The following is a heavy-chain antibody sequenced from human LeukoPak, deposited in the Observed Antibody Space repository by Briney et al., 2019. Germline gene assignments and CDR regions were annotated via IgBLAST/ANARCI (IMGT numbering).Heavy chain of an antibody. CDR2: INHSGST. CDR1: GGSISGYY. CDR3: ARSGGSGSYPIDY. Sequence: SETLSLTCTVSGGSISGYYWSWIRQPPGKGLERIGEINHSGSTNYNPSLKSRVTISVDTSKNQFSLKLSSVTAADTAVYYCARSGGSGSYPIDYWGQGTLVTVSS. J-gene: IGHJ4*02. D-gene: IGHD3-10*01. V-gene: IGHV4-34*01.